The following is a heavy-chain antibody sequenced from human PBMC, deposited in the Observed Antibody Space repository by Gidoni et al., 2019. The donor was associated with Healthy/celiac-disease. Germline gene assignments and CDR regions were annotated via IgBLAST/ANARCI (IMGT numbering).Heavy chain of an antibody. D-gene: IGHD2-15*01. CDR3: ARDVMVYCSGGSCYSNSAYYYGMDV. J-gene: IGHJ6*02. V-gene: IGHV3-21*01. CDR2: ISSSSSDR. Sequence: EVQLVESGGGLVKPGGSLRLSCAASGFPFSSYSMHWHRQAPGKVLEWVSSISSSSSDRYYADSVKGRFTISRDNAKNSLYLQMNSLRAEDTAVYYCARDVMVYCSGGSCYSNSAYYYGMDVWGQGTTVTVSS. CDR1: GFPFSSYS.